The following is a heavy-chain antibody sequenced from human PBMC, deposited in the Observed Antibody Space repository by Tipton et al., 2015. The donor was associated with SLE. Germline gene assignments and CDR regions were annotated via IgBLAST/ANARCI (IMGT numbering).Heavy chain of an antibody. CDR2: LNPYTGAT. CDR3: ARGGFGAYELLGD. CDR1: GYKFTAYF. J-gene: IGHJ4*02. Sequence: QVQLVQSGAEVRKPGASLQVSCEASGYKFTAYFIHWVRQAPGQGLEWMGWLNPYTGATKQAQNFQDRVTMTRDMSTSTAYMVLNRLTSDDTAVYFCARGGFGAYELLGDWGQGTQLTVSS. D-gene: IGHD4-17*01. V-gene: IGHV1-2*02.